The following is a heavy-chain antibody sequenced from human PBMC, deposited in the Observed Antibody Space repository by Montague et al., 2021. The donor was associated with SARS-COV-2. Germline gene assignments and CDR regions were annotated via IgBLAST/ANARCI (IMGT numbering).Heavy chain of an antibody. Sequence: SETLSLTCTVSGDSISSSSYFWGWIRQSPGKGLEWIGEIDQSGKTNYNPTLKGRVTISADTSKSQFSLKLNSVTAADTAVYYCVRGWGSWFHWGQGTLVTVSS. V-gene: IGHV4-39*07. CDR3: VRGWGSWFH. J-gene: IGHJ4*02. CDR2: IDQSGKT. CDR1: GDSISSSSYF. D-gene: IGHD3-10*01.